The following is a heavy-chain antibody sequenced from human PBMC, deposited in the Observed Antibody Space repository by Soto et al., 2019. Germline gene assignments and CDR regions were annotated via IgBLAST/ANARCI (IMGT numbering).Heavy chain of an antibody. Sequence: PSETLSLTCGVSGDYISSSKGWSWVRQPPGKGLEWIGEIYHSGSTNYNPSLKSRVIISVDKSKNQFSLKLSSVTDADTAVYYCARAVGPFDYWGQGTLVTVSS. CDR2: IYHSGST. D-gene: IGHD1-26*01. J-gene: IGHJ4*02. V-gene: IGHV4-4*02. CDR1: GDYISSSKG. CDR3: ARAVGPFDY.